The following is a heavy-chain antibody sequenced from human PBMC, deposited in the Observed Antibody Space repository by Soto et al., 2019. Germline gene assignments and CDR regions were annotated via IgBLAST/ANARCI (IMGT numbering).Heavy chain of an antibody. Sequence: EVQLLESGGGLVQPGGSLRLSCAASGFTFSSYAMSWVRQAPGKGLEWVSAISGSGGSTYYADSVKVRFTISRDNSKNPLYLQMNSQRAEDTAVYYCAKAYYYRSGSYFFEGYYGMDVWGQGTTVTVSS. CDR1: GFTFSSYA. V-gene: IGHV3-23*01. CDR2: ISGSGGST. J-gene: IGHJ6*02. CDR3: AKAYYYRSGSYFFEGYYGMDV. D-gene: IGHD3-10*01.